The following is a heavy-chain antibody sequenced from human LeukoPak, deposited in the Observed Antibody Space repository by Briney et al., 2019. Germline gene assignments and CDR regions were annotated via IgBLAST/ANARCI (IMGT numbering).Heavy chain of an antibody. CDR2: IHYSGST. V-gene: IGHV4-61*08. J-gene: IGHJ4*02. Sequence: PSETLSLTCAVSGGSISSGGYSWSWIRQPPGKGLEWIGYIHYSGSTNYNPYLKSRVTISVDSSKSQFSLKLSSVTAADAAVYYWGRHESVGGSGKGGGFDYGGREP. CDR1: GGSISSGGYS. CDR3: GRHESVGGSGKGGGFDY. D-gene: IGHD1-26*01.